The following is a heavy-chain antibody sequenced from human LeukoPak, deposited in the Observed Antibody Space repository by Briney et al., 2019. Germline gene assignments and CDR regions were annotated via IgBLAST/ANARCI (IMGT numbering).Heavy chain of an antibody. D-gene: IGHD2-15*01. CDR2: IWYDGTNE. J-gene: IGHJ4*02. CDR1: GFIFSSYG. CDR3: ARVPYCSGGRCSSWIDH. Sequence: GRSLRLSCAASGFIFSSYGMHWVRHAPGKGLEWVALIWYDGTNEYYTDSVKGRFTISRANSKNTLYLQMNSLRAEDTAVYYCARVPYCSGGRCSSWIDHWGQGTLATVSS. V-gene: IGHV3-33*01.